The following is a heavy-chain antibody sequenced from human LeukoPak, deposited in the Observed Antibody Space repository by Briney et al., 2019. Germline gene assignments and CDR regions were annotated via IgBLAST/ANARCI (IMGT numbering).Heavy chain of an antibody. D-gene: IGHD5-18*01. J-gene: IGHJ4*02. CDR2: ISSSGDTL. CDR1: GFTFSSFE. Sequence: GGSLRLSCAASGFTFSSFEMHWVRQAPGKGLEWVSYISSSGDTLYYANSMKGRFTISRDNAKNSLYLQMNSLRAEDTAVYYCARQQLQLWYDWGQGTLVTVSS. V-gene: IGHV3-48*03. CDR3: ARQQLQLWYD.